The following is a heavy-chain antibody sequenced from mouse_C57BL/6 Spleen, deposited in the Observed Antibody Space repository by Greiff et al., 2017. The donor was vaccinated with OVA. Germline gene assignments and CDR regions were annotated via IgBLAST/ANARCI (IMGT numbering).Heavy chain of an antibody. D-gene: IGHD1-1*01. CDR3: AREDYYGSSYGDYYAMDY. V-gene: IGHV1-53*01. CDR2: INPSNGGT. Sequence: QVQLQQPGTELVKPGASVKLSCKASGYTFTSSWMHWVKQRPGQGLEWIGNINPSNGGTKYNEKFKSKATLTVDKSSSTAYMQLSSLTSEDSAVYYCAREDYYGSSYGDYYAMDYWGQGTSVTVSS. CDR1: GYTFTSSW. J-gene: IGHJ4*01.